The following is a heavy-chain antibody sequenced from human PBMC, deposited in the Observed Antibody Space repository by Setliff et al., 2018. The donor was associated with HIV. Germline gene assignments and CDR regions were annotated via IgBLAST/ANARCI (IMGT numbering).Heavy chain of an antibody. D-gene: IGHD6-25*01. CDR2: LYGSGDT. J-gene: IGHJ4*02. V-gene: IGHV3-66*02. CDR3: ARVLPYNSALDN. CDR1: GFTLSNTY. Sequence: GGSLRLSCAASGFTLSNTYMAWVRQAPGKRPEWVSTLYGSGDTYHADSVKGRFTLSRDTSKNTMYPQMNSLRHEDTALYYCARVLPYNSALDNWGQGTLVTVSS.